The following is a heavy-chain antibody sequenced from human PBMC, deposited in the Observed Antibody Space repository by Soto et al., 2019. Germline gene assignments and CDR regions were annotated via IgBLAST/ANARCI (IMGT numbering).Heavy chain of an antibody. D-gene: IGHD2-2*01. Sequence: QVQLVQSGAEVKKPGSSVKVSCKASGGTFGSYAFSWVRQAPGQGLEWMGGIIPVSGAAHYAQKCQGSVTITADESTSTAYMELSSLSSQDTAVYYCATALGCRSTSCTLDYWGQGTRVIVSS. J-gene: IGHJ4*02. V-gene: IGHV1-69*01. CDR1: GGTFGSYA. CDR3: ATALGCRSTSCTLDY. CDR2: IIPVSGAA.